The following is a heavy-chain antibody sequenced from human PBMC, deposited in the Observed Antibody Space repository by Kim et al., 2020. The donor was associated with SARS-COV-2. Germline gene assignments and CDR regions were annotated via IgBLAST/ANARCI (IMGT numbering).Heavy chain of an antibody. D-gene: IGHD1-1*01. Sequence: SYAQKFQGRVTMTRDTATSTVYMELSSLRSEDTAVYYCARDDKPAPVLDYWGQGTLVTVSS. CDR3: ARDDKPAPVLDY. V-gene: IGHV1-46*01. J-gene: IGHJ4*02.